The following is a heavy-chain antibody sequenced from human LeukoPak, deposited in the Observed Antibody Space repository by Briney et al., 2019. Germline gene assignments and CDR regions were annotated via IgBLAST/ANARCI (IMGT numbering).Heavy chain of an antibody. CDR1: GGSISSYY. CDR3: ARDIQEQLEFDY. V-gene: IGHV4-59*06. D-gene: IGHD1-26*01. J-gene: IGHJ4*02. Sequence: SETLSLTCTVSGGSISSYYWSWIRQPPGKGLEWIGYIYYTGSTYYNPSLKSRVTISVDTSQNQFSLKLTSVTAADTATYYCARDIQEQLEFDYWGQGTLVTVSS. CDR2: IYYTGST.